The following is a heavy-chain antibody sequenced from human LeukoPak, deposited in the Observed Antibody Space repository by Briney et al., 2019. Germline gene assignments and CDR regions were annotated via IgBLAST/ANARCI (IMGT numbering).Heavy chain of an antibody. V-gene: IGHV1-18*01. J-gene: IGHJ6*03. CDR2: ISAYNGNT. CDR3: ARRLHYYYMDV. CDR1: GGTFSSYA. Sequence: ASVKVSCKASGGTFSSYAISWVRQAPGQGLEWMGGISAYNGNTNYAQKLQGRVTMTTDTSTSTAYMELRSLRSDDTAVYYCARRLHYYYMDVWGKGTTVTVSS.